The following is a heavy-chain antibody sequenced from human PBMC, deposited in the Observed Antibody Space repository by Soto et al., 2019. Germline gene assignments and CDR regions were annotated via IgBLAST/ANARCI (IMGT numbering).Heavy chain of an antibody. CDR3: AHMFHSSSWYVDPSYYYYGMDV. CDR1: GFSLSTSGVG. V-gene: IGHV2-5*02. CDR2: IYWDDDK. D-gene: IGHD6-13*01. J-gene: IGHJ6*02. Sequence: GSGPTLVNPTQTLTLTCTFSGFSLSTSGVGVGWIRQPPGKALEWLALIYWDDDKRYSPSLKSRLTITKDTSKNQVVLTMTNMDPVDTATYYCAHMFHSSSWYVDPSYYYYGMDVWGQGTTVTVSS.